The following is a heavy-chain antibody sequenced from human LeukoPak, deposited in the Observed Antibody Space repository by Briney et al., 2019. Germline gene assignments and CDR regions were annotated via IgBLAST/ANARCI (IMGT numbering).Heavy chain of an antibody. CDR2: INSDGSST. J-gene: IGHJ4*02. CDR1: GFTFSNYW. CDR3: AKIPSATESFDY. Sequence: GGSLRLSCAASGFTFSNYWMHWVRQAPGKGLVWVSRINSDGSSTTYADSVKGRFTISRDNAKNTLYLQMDSLRAEDTAIYYCAKIPSATESFDYWGQGTLVTVS. V-gene: IGHV3-74*01. D-gene: IGHD5-12*01.